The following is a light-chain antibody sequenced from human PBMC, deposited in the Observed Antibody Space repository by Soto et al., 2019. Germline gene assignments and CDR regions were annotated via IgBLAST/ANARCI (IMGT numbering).Light chain of an antibody. CDR1: SSDIGGFGL. V-gene: IGLV2-14*02. J-gene: IGLJ1*01. Sequence: QSALAQPASVSGSPGQSITISCTGSSSDIGGFGLVSWYRHHPGEAPKLIIFEGSKRPSGVSSRFSGSKSGNTASLTISGLQAEDEADYYCVSFTTSRSYVFGTGTKLTVL. CDR2: EGS. CDR3: VSFTTSRSYV.